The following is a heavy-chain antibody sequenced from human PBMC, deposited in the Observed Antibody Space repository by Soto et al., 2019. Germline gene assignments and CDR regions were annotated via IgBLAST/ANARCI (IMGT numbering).Heavy chain of an antibody. Sequence: QVQVVESGGGVVQPGRSLRLSCAASGFSFNSYGMHWVRQAPGKGLEWVAIISYDGRNKYYADSVKGRFTISRDSPKNTLYLQMNSLRAEDTAVYYGAKGGSTSARYFDAWGQGALVTVSP. D-gene: IGHD6-6*01. CDR3: AKGGSTSARYFDA. V-gene: IGHV3-30*18. CDR2: ISYDGRNK. CDR1: GFSFNSYG. J-gene: IGHJ5*02.